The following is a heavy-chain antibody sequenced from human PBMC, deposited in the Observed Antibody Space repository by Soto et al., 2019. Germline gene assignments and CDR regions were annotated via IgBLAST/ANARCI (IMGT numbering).Heavy chain of an antibody. CDR2: INPKSGAT. CDR3: VYYCAKYNYGSDDYLQYGLVV. Sequence: ASVKVSCKAAGYRFTGYGLHWVRQAPGQGLQWMGWINPKSGATDYAQKFQGRVTMTREMSTNTAYLELSGLRSDDTADDTAVYYCAKYNYGSDDYLQYGLVVWGQGITVTVYS. D-gene: IGHD4-17*01. V-gene: IGHV1-2*02. J-gene: IGHJ6*02. CDR1: GYRFTGYG.